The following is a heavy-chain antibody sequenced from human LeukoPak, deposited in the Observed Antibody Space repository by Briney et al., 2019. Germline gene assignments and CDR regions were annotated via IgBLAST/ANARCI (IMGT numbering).Heavy chain of an antibody. D-gene: IGHD3-10*02. Sequence: GRSLRLSCAASGFTFDDYAMHWVRQAPGKGLEWVSGISWNSGSIGYADSVKGRFTISRDNAKKSLYLEMNSLRAEDTAVYYCAELGITMIGGVWGKGTTVTISS. J-gene: IGHJ6*04. CDR1: GFTFDDYA. CDR3: AELGITMIGGV. V-gene: IGHV3-9*01. CDR2: ISWNSGSI.